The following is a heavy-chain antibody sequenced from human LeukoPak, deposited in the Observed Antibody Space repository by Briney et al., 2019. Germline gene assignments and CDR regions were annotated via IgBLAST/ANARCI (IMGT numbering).Heavy chain of an antibody. CDR3: ARDEGYCSSTSCYRFDY. Sequence: ASVKVSCKASGYTFTSYGISWVRQAPEQGLEWMGWISAYNGNTNYAQKLQGRVTMTTDTSTSTAYMELRSLRSDDTAVYYCARDEGYCSSTSCYRFDYWGQGTLVTVSS. CDR2: ISAYNGNT. CDR1: GYTFTSYG. D-gene: IGHD2-2*02. J-gene: IGHJ4*02. V-gene: IGHV1-18*01.